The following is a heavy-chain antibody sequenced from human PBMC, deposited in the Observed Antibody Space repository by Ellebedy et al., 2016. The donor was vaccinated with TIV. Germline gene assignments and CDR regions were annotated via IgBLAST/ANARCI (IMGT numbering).Heavy chain of an antibody. CDR1: GFTFSNAW. CDR3: TTGGSGSVI. CDR2: IKSKTDRGTT. Sequence: PGGSLRLSCAASGFTFSNAWMNWVRQAPGKGLEGVGRIKSKTDRGTTDYVAPVKGRFTISRDDSKNTLYLQMDTLEAEDTGVYFCTTGGSGSVIWGQGTMVTVSS. J-gene: IGHJ3*02. V-gene: IGHV3-15*07. D-gene: IGHD1-26*01.